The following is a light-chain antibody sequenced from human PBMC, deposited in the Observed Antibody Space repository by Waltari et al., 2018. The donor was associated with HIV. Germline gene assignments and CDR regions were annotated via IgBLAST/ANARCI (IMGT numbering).Light chain of an antibody. V-gene: IGLV2-11*01. J-gene: IGLJ1*01. Sequence: QSALTQPPSVSGSPGQSVTISCTGTTSDIGSYNYVSWSQQHPGKAPKLIIFDVNQRPSGVPERFSGSRSGNTASLTISGLQTEDEADYFCCAYAAGHVSYVFGNGTAVAVL. CDR3: CAYAAGHVSYV. CDR1: TSDIGSYNY. CDR2: DVN.